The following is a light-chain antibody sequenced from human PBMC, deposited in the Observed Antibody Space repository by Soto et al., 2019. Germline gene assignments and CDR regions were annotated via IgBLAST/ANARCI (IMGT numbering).Light chain of an antibody. CDR3: QQYHTWPIT. V-gene: IGKV3-15*01. Sequence: IVMPQSRPTLSVSRGERATLSCRASQSVSSNLAWYQQKPGQAPRLLIYGASTGATGIPARFSGSGSGTEFTLTISSLQSEDCAIYYCQQYHTWPITFGGGTKVDIK. J-gene: IGKJ4*01. CDR1: QSVSSN. CDR2: GAS.